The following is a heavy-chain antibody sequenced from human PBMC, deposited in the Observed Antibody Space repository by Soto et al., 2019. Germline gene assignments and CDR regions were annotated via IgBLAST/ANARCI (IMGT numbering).Heavy chain of an antibody. Sequence: QVQLVQSGAELKKPGASVKVSCTASGYTFTSYAMHWVRQAPGQRLEWRGWINAGNGNTKYSQKFQGRVTITRDTSASTAYMELSSLRSEDTAVYYCASSSGSYWQLDYWGQGTLVTVSS. CDR3: ASSSGSYWQLDY. V-gene: IGHV1-3*01. CDR2: INAGNGNT. D-gene: IGHD1-26*01. CDR1: GYTFTSYA. J-gene: IGHJ4*02.